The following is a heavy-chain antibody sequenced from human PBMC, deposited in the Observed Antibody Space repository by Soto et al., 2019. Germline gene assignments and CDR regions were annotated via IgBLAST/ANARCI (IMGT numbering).Heavy chain of an antibody. D-gene: IGHD6-13*01. CDR1: GGSVSSGSYY. Sequence: QVQLQESGPGLVKPSETLSLTCTVSGGSVSSGSYYWSWIRQPPGKGLEWIGYIYYSGSTNYNPSLKSRVTISVDTSKNQFSLKLSSVTAADTAVYYCAGSSWSTLGDYWGQGTLVTVSS. J-gene: IGHJ4*02. V-gene: IGHV4-61*01. CDR3: AGSSWSTLGDY. CDR2: IYYSGST.